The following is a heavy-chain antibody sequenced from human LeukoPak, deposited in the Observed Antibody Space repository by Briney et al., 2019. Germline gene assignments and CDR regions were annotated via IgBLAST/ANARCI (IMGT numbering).Heavy chain of an antibody. CDR3: ARSRTAYYRYFDS. J-gene: IGHJ4*02. V-gene: IGHV4-30-2*01. Sequence: SQTLSLTCTVSGGAVSSGVYSWSWIRQPPGKGLEWIGYIYHSETTYYNPSLQSRVTISVNRSNNQFSLKLTSVTAADTAVYYCARSRTAYYRYFDSWGQGTLVTVSS. D-gene: IGHD3-22*01. CDR2: IYHSETT. CDR1: GGAVSSGVYS.